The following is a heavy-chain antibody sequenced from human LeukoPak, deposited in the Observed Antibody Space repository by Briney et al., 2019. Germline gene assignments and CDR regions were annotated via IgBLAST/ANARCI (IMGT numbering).Heavy chain of an antibody. Sequence: GGSLRLSCAASGFTFSSYALSWVRQAPGKGLEWVSAISGSGGNTYYADSVKGRFTISRDNSKNTLYLQMNSLRAEDTAVYYCSKDQAPDERYFIFDSWDRGTLVNVFS. J-gene: IGHJ5*01. CDR2: ISGSGGNT. V-gene: IGHV3-23*01. CDR3: SKDQAPDERYFIFDS. CDR1: GFTFSSYA. D-gene: IGHD2/OR15-2a*01.